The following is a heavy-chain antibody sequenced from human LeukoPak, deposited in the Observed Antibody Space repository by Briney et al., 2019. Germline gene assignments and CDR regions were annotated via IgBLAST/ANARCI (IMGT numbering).Heavy chain of an antibody. J-gene: IGHJ4*02. CDR2: MSPKTGKT. CDR1: GYTFTSHD. V-gene: IGHV1-8*01. CDR3: ARTPTGGDIDY. D-gene: IGHD2-21*02. Sequence: GASVRVSCKASGYTFTSHDINWVRQATGQGLEWMGWMSPKTGKTGYASRFQGRVTMTSNPSISTAYLELSSLRSDDTAVYYCARTPTGGDIDYWGQGTLVTVSS.